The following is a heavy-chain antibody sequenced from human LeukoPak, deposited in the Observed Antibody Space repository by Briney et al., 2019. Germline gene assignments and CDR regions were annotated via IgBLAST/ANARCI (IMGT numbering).Heavy chain of an antibody. V-gene: IGHV1-46*01. J-gene: IGHJ4*02. CDR3: ARIGDSTSCYGPCAYFDY. CDR2: INPSGGST. CDR1: GYTFTSYY. D-gene: IGHD2-2*01. Sequence: ASVKVCCKASGYTFTSYYMHWVRQAPGQGLEWMGIINPSGGSTSYAQKFQGRVTMTRDTSTSTVYMELSSLRSEDTAVYYCARIGDSTSCYGPCAYFDYWGQGTLVTVSS.